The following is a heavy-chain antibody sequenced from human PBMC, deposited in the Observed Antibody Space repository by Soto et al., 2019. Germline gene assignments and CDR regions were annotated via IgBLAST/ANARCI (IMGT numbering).Heavy chain of an antibody. CDR1: GFTFSSYA. CDR2: ISGSGGST. CDR3: AKGRHPLNIVVVPAATIFDY. Sequence: GGSLRLSCAASGFTFSSYAMSWVRQAPGKGLEWVSAISGSGGSTYYADSVKGRFTISRDNAKNTLYLQMNSLRAEDTAVYYCAKGRHPLNIVVVPAATIFDYWGQGTLVTVSS. J-gene: IGHJ4*02. D-gene: IGHD2-2*01. V-gene: IGHV3-23*01.